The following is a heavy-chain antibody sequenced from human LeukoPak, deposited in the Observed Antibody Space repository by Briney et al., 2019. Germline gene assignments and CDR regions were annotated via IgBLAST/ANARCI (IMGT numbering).Heavy chain of an antibody. Sequence: SETLSLTCAVSGGSISSGGHYWSWIRQPAGKGLEYLGRIYATGSTNYNPSLRSRVTISADTSMNHFSLKLSSVTAADTAVYYCARDQTYSGSGIYTYFDYWGQGILVTVSS. CDR2: IYATGST. CDR3: ARDQTYSGSGIYTYFDY. CDR1: GGSISSGGHY. D-gene: IGHD3-10*01. V-gene: IGHV4-61*02. J-gene: IGHJ4*02.